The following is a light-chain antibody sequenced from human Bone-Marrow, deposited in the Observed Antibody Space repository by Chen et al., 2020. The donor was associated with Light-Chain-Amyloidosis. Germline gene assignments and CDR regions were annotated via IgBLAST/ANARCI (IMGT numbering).Light chain of an antibody. CDR3: QVWDRSSDRPG. CDR1: NIGSTS. CDR2: DDS. Sequence: SYVLTQSSSVSVAPGQTATIACGGNNIGSTSVHGYQQTPGQAPLLVVYDDSDRPSGIPERLSGANSGNTATLTISRVEAGDEADYYCQVWDRSSDRPGFGGGTKLTVL. V-gene: IGLV3-21*02. J-gene: IGLJ3*02.